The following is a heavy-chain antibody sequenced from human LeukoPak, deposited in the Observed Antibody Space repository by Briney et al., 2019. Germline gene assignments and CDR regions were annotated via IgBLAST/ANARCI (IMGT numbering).Heavy chain of an antibody. J-gene: IGHJ1*01. CDR2: MNPNSGNT. CDR3: ARALEETIVAAGC. V-gene: IGHV1-8*01. CDR1: GYTFTSYD. D-gene: IGHD6-13*01. Sequence: ASVKVSCKASGYTFTSYDINWVRQATGQGLEWMGWMNPNSGNTGYAQKFQGRVTMTRNTSISTAYMELSSLRSEDTAVYYCARALEETIVAAGCWGQGTLVTVSS.